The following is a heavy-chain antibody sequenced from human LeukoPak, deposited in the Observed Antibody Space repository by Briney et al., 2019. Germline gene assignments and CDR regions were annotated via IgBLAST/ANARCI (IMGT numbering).Heavy chain of an antibody. J-gene: IGHJ4*02. Sequence: GGPLRLSCAASGFTVSSNYMSWVRQAPGKGLEWVSVIYSGGSTYYADSVKGRFTISRDNSKNTLYLQMNSLRAEDTAVYYCARGRYYVSSGYPMYSYYFDYWGQGTLVTVSS. CDR3: ARGRYYVSSGYPMYSYYFDY. CDR2: IYSGGST. V-gene: IGHV3-53*01. D-gene: IGHD3-22*01. CDR1: GFTVSSNY.